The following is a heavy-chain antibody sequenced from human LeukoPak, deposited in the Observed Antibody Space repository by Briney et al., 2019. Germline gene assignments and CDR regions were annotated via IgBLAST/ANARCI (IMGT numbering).Heavy chain of an antibody. CDR3: ARADIVATITSALDAFDI. CDR1: GGSFSGYY. V-gene: IGHV4-34*01. J-gene: IGHJ3*02. CDR2: INHSGST. Sequence: SETLSLTCAVYGGSFSGYYWSWIRQPPGKGLEGIGEINHSGSTNYNPSLKSRVTISVDTSKNQFSLKLSSVTAADTAVYYCARADIVATITSALDAFDIWGQGTMVTVSS. D-gene: IGHD5-12*01.